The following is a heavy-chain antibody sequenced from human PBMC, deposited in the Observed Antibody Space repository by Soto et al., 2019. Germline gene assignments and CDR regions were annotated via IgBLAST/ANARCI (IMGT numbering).Heavy chain of an antibody. V-gene: IGHV4-39*01. Sequence: SETLSLTCTVSGGSIISSSYYWGWIRQPPGKGLEWIGSIYYSGSTYYNPSLKSRVTISVDTSKNQFSLKLSSVTAADTAVYYCALGEMATTDYYYYYGMDVWGQGTTVTVSS. CDR2: IYYSGST. J-gene: IGHJ6*02. CDR1: GGSIISSSYY. CDR3: ALGEMATTDYYYYYGMDV. D-gene: IGHD1-1*01.